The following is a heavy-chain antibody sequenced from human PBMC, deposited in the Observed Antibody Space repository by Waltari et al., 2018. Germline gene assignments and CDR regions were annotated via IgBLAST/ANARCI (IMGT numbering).Heavy chain of an antibody. CDR2: IYYSGST. CDR1: GGSISSGYYY. CDR3: ARFLDDYGDYGGGYYFDY. Sequence: QVQLQESGPGLVKPSQTLSLTCTVSGGSISSGYYYWSWIRQPPGKGLEWIGYIYYSGSTYYNPSLKSRVTISVDTSKNQFSLKLSSVTAADTAVYYCARFLDDYGDYGGGYYFDYWGQGTLVTVSS. D-gene: IGHD4-17*01. J-gene: IGHJ4*02. V-gene: IGHV4-30-4*08.